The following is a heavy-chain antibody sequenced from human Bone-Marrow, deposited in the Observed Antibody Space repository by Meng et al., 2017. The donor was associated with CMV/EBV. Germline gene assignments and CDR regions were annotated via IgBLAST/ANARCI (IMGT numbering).Heavy chain of an antibody. CDR1: GYTFTSYG. CDR3: SRDRSYYDFWCGYYRDYYFGMDV. J-gene: IGHJ6*02. D-gene: IGHD3-3*01. V-gene: IGHV1-18*01. CDR2: ISAYNGNT. Sequence: ASVKVSCKGSGYTFTSYGISWVRQAPGQGLEWMGWISAYNGNTNYAQKLQGRVTMTTYTSTSTDYMELRSLRSYATAVDYCSRDRSYYDFWCGYYRDYYFGMDVWGQGTTVTVSS.